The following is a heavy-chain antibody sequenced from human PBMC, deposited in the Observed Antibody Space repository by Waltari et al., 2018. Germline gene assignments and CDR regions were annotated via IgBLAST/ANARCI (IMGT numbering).Heavy chain of an antibody. CDR1: GGSISSGSYY. D-gene: IGHD6-13*01. CDR2: IYTSGST. Sequence: QVQLQESGPGLVKPSQTLSLTCTVSGGSISSGSYYWSWIRQPAGKGLEWIGRIYTSGSTNYNPSLKGRVTISVDTSKNQFSLKLSSVTAADTAVYYCARNQAAAGRYNWFDPWGQGTLVTVSS. J-gene: IGHJ5*02. V-gene: IGHV4-61*02. CDR3: ARNQAAAGRYNWFDP.